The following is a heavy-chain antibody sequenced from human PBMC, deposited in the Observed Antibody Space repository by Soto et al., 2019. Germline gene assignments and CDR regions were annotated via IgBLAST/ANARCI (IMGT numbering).Heavy chain of an antibody. CDR1: GYTFTSYG. CDR3: ARKSGWYFGPRLGGMDA. Sequence: ASVEVSCKASGYTFTSYGMSWVRQGPGQGLEGMGWISAYNGNTNYAQKLQGRVTMTTDTSTSTAYMELRSLRSDDTAVYYCARKSGWYFGPRLGGMDAWGKGTTVTSPQ. J-gene: IGHJ6*04. CDR2: ISAYNGNT. V-gene: IGHV1-18*04. D-gene: IGHD6-19*01.